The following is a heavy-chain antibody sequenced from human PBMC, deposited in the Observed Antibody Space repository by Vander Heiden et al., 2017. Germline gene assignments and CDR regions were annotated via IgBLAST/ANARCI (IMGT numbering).Heavy chain of an antibody. V-gene: IGHV3-23*01. CDR1: RSTFNTYA. Sequence: VQVLESGGGLIQAGGSLELSGAASRSTFNTYAMSWVRQAPGRGLEWVSTISDSGHNTHYADSVKGRFTISRDNSKNTLYLQINSLRAEDTAIYYCAKQLWDGDVWGQGTTVTVSS. CDR3: AKQLWDGDV. D-gene: IGHD1-1*01. CDR2: ISDSGHNT. J-gene: IGHJ6*02.